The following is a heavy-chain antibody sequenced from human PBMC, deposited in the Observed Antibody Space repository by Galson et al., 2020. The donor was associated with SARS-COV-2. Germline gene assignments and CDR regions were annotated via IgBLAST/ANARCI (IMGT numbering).Heavy chain of an antibody. J-gene: IGHJ4*02. Sequence: SLKISCAASGFTFSPYVMHWVRQAPGKGLEWVAVILSDVNRKFYADSVRGRFTVSRDNSKNTVYLQMNSLGDEDTALYYCARDLSGSYYIDFWGQGVLVTVSA. V-gene: IGHV3-30-3*01. CDR1: GFTFSPYV. CDR3: ARDLSGSYYIDF. D-gene: IGHD1-26*01. CDR2: ILSDVNRK.